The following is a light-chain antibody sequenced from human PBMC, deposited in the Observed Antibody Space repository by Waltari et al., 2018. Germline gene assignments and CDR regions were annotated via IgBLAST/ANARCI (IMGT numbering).Light chain of an antibody. CDR2: RSN. J-gene: IGLJ3*02. CDR1: SSNIGSSY. CDR3: AAWDDSLSVNWV. V-gene: IGLV1-47*01. Sequence: QSVLTQPPSASGTPGQRVTISCSGSSSNIGSSYVYWYQQLPGTAPKLLIYRSNQRPSGVPDRFSGSKSGTSASLAISGLPSEDEADYYCAAWDDSLSVNWVFGGGTKLTVL.